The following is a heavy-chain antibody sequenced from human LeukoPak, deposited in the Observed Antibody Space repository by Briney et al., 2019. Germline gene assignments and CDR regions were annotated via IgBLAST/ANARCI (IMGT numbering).Heavy chain of an antibody. CDR2: ISGGST. V-gene: IGHV3-38-3*01. D-gene: IGHD3-22*01. CDR3: ARASEDSRGHYQGFDS. Sequence: GGSLRLSCAASGFTVSSNEMSWVRQAPWKGLEWVSSISGGSTDYADSRKGRFTISRDNSKNTLHLQMNSLRDEDTAVYYCARASEDSRGHYQGFDSWGQGTLVTVSS. CDR1: GFTVSSNE. J-gene: IGHJ4*02.